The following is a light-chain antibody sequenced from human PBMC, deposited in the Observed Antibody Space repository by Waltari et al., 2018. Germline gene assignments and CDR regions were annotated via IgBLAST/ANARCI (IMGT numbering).Light chain of an antibody. Sequence: DILLTQSPVFLSAFVGDRVTISCRSSQTVNTYLNWYQQKLGEAPKLLFYAASTLQSGVPPRFSGTGSGTVFTLTILSLQPEDFATYFCQQSYSTPYTFGPGT. CDR2: AAS. CDR3: QQSYSTPYT. J-gene: IGKJ2*01. CDR1: QTVNTY. V-gene: IGKV1-39*01.